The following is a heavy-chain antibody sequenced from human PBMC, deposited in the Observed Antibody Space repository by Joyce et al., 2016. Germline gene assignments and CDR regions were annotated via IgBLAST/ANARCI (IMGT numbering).Heavy chain of an antibody. Sequence: QVPLLESGGGVAQPGRSLRLSCAASEFAFSRHAMHWVRQAPGKGLEWVAVMSYDGSHQYYADSVRGRFTISRDNSQNTLYLQMNSLRVEDTAVYYCTRSSRTGYTAGWPDFDYWGQGTLVTVSS. CDR1: EFAFSRHA. CDR3: TRSSRTGYTAGWPDFDY. CDR2: MSYDGSHQ. V-gene: IGHV3-30*03. D-gene: IGHD2-2*02. J-gene: IGHJ4*02.